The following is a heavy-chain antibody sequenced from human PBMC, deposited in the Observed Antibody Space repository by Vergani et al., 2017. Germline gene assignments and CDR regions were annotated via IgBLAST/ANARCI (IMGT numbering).Heavy chain of an antibody. J-gene: IGHJ4*02. CDR3: AKQYVVSGNDLYDY. CDR2: ISGSGVSA. D-gene: IGHD3-10*01. Sequence: EVQLLESGGGLVQPGGSLRLTCAASEFTFSNYAMNWVRPAPGKGLEWVLGISGSGVSAYYTDSVKGRFTISRDNSKNMLFLQMNNLRTEDTAIYYCAKQYVVSGNDLYDYWGQGTLVTVSS. CDR1: EFTFSNYA. V-gene: IGHV3-23*01.